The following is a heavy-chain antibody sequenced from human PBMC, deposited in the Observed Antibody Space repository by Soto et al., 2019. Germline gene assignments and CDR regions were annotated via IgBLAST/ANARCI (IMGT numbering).Heavy chain of an antibody. CDR1: GGTFSSYA. J-gene: IGHJ4*02. D-gene: IGHD3-22*01. V-gene: IGHV1-69*13. CDR3: ARGPYYYDSSGYYTPFDY. CDR2: IIPIFGTA. Sequence: ASVKVSCKASGGTFSSYAISWVRQAPGQGLEWMGGIIPIFGTANYAQKFQGRVTITADESTSTAYMELSSLRSEDAAVYYCARGPYYYDSSGYYTPFDYWGQGVQVTVSS.